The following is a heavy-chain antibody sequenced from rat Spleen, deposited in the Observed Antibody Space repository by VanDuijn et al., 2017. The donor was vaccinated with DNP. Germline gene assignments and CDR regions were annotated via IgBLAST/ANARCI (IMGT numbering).Heavy chain of an antibody. V-gene: IGHV5-46*01. CDR1: GFTFSDFP. J-gene: IGHJ4*01. Sequence: EVQLVESGGGLVQPGGSMKLSCAASGFTFSDFPMAWVRQTPTKGLEWFATISTNGGGTYYRDSVKGRFTISRDNAKNILYLQIDSLRSEETATYYCARHMDTGPYYAMDVWGPGTSVTVSS. CDR3: ARHMDTGPYYAMDV. CDR2: ISTNGGGT. D-gene: IGHD4-1*01.